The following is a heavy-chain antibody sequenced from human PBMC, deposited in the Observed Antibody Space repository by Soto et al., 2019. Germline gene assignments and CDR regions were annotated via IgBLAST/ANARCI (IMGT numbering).Heavy chain of an antibody. CDR2: TYYRSKWYN. CDR1: GDSVSSNSAA. CDR3: ARAYCSSTSCYNYYYYMDV. Sequence: SQTLSLTCAISGDSVSSNSAAWNWIRQSPSRGLEWLGRTYYRSKWYNDYTVSVKSRITINPDTSKNQFSLQLNSVTPEDTAVYYCARAYCSSTSCYNYYYYMDVWGKGTTVTVSS. V-gene: IGHV6-1*01. J-gene: IGHJ6*03. D-gene: IGHD2-2*02.